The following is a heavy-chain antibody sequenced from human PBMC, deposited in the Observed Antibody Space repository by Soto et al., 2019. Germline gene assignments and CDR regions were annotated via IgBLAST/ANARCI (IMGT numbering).Heavy chain of an antibody. Sequence: GGSLRLSCAASGFTFSSYAMHWVRQAPGKGLEWVAVISYDGSNKYYADSVKGRFTISRDNSKNTLYLQMNSLRAEDTAVYYCARGGPGKRSHRIVVVVAATKYYFDYWGQGTLVTVSS. V-gene: IGHV3-30-3*01. J-gene: IGHJ4*02. CDR2: ISYDGSNK. CDR1: GFTFSSYA. D-gene: IGHD2-15*01. CDR3: ARGGPGKRSHRIVVVVAATKYYFDY.